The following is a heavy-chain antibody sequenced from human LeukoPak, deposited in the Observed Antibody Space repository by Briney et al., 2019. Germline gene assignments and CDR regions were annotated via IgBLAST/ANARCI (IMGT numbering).Heavy chain of an antibody. D-gene: IGHD6-19*01. V-gene: IGHV3-7*01. Sequence: PGGSLRLSCAASGFTFSSYWMSWVRQAPGKGLEWVANIKQDGSEKYYVDSVKGRFTISRDNAKNSLYLQMNSLRAEDTAVYYCARGSMAVAPPGFDYWGQGTLVTVSS. CDR1: GFTFSSYW. J-gene: IGHJ4*02. CDR2: IKQDGSEK. CDR3: ARGSMAVAPPGFDY.